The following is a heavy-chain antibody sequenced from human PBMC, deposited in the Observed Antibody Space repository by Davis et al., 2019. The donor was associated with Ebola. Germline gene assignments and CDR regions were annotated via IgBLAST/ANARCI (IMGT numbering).Heavy chain of an antibody. CDR3: AREDSNYEGFDY. J-gene: IGHJ4*02. CDR1: GFTFSSYA. V-gene: IGHV3-30-3*01. D-gene: IGHD4-11*01. Sequence: PGGSLRLSCAASGFTFSSYAMHWVRQAPGKGLEWVAVISYDGSNKYYADSVKGRFTISRDNSKNTLYLQMNSLRAEDTAVYYCAREDSNYEGFDYWGQGTLVTVSS. CDR2: ISYDGSNK.